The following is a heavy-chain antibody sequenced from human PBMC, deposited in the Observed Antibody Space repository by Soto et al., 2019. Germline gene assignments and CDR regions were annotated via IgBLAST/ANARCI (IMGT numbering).Heavy chain of an antibody. CDR1: GYGFTTYG. CDR3: ARGRYGDY. J-gene: IGHJ4*01. D-gene: IGHD1-1*01. V-gene: IGHV1-18*01. Sequence: QVHLVQSCAEVKKPGASGKVSCQGSGYGFTTYGITWVRQAPGQGLEWMAWISAHNGNTHYAPKLPGRVTVTRDTSTSTAYMELRILRSDDAAVYFCARGRYGDYWVPGALVTVSS. CDR2: ISAHNGNT.